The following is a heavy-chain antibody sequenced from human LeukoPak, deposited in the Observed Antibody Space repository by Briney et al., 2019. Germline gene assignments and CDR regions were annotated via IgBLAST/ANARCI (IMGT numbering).Heavy chain of an antibody. CDR2: IWYDGSNK. J-gene: IGHJ4*02. CDR1: GFTFSSYS. V-gene: IGHV3-33*08. Sequence: GGSLRLSCAASGFTFSSYSMNWVRQAPGKGLEWVAVIWYDGSNKYYADSVKGRFTISRDNSKNTLYLQMNSLRAEDTAVYYCARDKGSSSWYGTFDYWGQGTLVTVSS. D-gene: IGHD6-13*01. CDR3: ARDKGSSSWYGTFDY.